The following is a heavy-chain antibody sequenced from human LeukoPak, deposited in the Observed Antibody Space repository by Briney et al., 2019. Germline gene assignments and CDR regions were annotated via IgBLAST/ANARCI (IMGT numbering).Heavy chain of an antibody. V-gene: IGHV2-5*02. J-gene: IGHJ4*02. CDR1: GFSLRTGGVG. Sequence: VSGPTLVNPTQTLTLTCTFSGFSLRTGGVGVGWIRQPPGKALEWLTLIYWDDDKRYSPSLTSRLTITKDTSKNQVVLTMTNMDPVDTATYYCAHTSADGSSLPLDYWGQGTLVTVSS. CDR2: IYWDDDK. CDR3: AHTSADGSSLPLDY. D-gene: IGHD1-26*01.